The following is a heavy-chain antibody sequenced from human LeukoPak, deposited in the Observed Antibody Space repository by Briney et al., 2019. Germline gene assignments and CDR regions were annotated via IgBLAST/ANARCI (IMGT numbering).Heavy chain of an antibody. V-gene: IGHV3-23*01. Sequence: GGSLRLSCAASGFTLTSYAMSWVRQAPGKGLEWVSSISGSGDSTYYADSVKGRFTISRDNSKNALYLQMNSLRAEDTAIYYCGKSGYYRLGFYFYFVDVWGKGTTVTVSS. CDR3: GKSGYYRLGFYFYFVDV. D-gene: IGHD3-3*01. CDR2: ISGSGDST. J-gene: IGHJ6*03. CDR1: GFTLTSYA.